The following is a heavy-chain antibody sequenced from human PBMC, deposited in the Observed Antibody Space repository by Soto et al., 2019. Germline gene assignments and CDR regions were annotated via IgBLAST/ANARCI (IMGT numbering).Heavy chain of an antibody. D-gene: IGHD1-26*01. CDR1: GFSFGSNS. CDR3: VILALGKFDF. V-gene: IGHV3-23*01. J-gene: IGHJ4*02. CDR2: ISDTAHRI. Sequence: GSLRLSCSASGFSFGSNSMAWVRQAPGKGLELVASISDTAHRIFHADSVKGRFTISRDNSRNRLYLQMNSLRAEDTALYYCVILALGKFDFWGQGTLVTVSS.